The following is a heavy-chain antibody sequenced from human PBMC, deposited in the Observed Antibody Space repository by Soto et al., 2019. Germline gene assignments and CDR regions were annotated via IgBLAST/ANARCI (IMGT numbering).Heavy chain of an antibody. J-gene: IGHJ4*02. CDR3: MTKTGYDSGDY. D-gene: IGHD3-9*01. CDR1: GFTFSSYA. V-gene: IGHV3-23*01. Sequence: GGSLRLSCAASGFTFSSYAMSWVRQAPGKGLEWVSAISGSGGSTYYADSVKGRFTISRDNSKNTLYLQMNSLRAEDTAMYYCMTKTGYDSGDYWGQGTLVTVSS. CDR2: ISGSGGST.